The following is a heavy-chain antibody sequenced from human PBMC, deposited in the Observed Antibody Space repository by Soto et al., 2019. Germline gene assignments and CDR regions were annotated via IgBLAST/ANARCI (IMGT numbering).Heavy chain of an antibody. J-gene: IGHJ3*02. CDR2: IIPIFGTA. CDR3: ARERTWSTVTTRNFDI. Sequence: GASVKVSCKASGGTFSSYAISWVRQAPGQGLEWMGGIIPIFGTANYAQKFQGRVTITADESTSTAYMELSSLRSGDTAVYYCARERTWSTVTTRNFDIWGQGTMVTVS. D-gene: IGHD4-17*01. CDR1: GGTFSSYA. V-gene: IGHV1-69*13.